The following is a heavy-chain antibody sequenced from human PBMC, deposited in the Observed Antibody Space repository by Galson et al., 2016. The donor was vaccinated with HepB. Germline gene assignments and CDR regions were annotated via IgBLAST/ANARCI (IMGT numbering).Heavy chain of an antibody. CDR3: ARDRASSGWYVFGS. CDR1: GFTFSNYR. J-gene: IGHJ4*02. Sequence: SLRLSCAASGFTFSNYRMHWVRQVPGKGPVWVSRIDSEGSSTKYADSVKGRFTISRDNAKNTLYLQMNSLRADDTAVYYCARDRASSGWYVFGSWGQGTLVTVSS. D-gene: IGHD6-19*01. V-gene: IGHV3-74*03. CDR2: IDSEGSST.